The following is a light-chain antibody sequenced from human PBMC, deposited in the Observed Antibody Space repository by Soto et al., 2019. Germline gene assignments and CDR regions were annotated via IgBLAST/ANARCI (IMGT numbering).Light chain of an antibody. CDR2: GAS. CDR3: QQYGSSAIP. Sequence: EIVLTQSPGTLALSPGERATRSCRASQSVSSSYLAWYQQKPGQAPRLLIYGASSRATGIPDRFSGSGSGTDFTLTISRLEPEDFAVYYCQQYGSSAIPLGPGTRLEIK. CDR1: QSVSSSY. V-gene: IGKV3-20*01. J-gene: IGKJ5*01.